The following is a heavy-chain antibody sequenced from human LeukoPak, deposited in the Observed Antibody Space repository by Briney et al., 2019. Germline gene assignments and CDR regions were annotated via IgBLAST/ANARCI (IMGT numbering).Heavy chain of an antibody. D-gene: IGHD1-26*01. Sequence: WIGYVYHDGTPSYHPSLKSRVITSADTSKNQFSLKLSSVTAADTAVYYCARRSGSDGFDICGQGTAVTVSS. V-gene: IGHV4-31*02. CDR2: VYHDGTP. CDR3: ARRSGSDGFDI. J-gene: IGHJ3*02.